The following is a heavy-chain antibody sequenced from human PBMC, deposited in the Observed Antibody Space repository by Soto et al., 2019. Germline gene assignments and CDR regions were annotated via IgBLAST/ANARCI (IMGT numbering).Heavy chain of an antibody. D-gene: IGHD3-22*01. V-gene: IGHV4-30-2*01. CDR2: IYHSGST. Sequence: LSTPFAVSGGSISSGGYSWRWIRQPPGKGLEWIGYIYHSGSTYYNPSLKSRVTISVDRSKNQFSLKLSSVTAADTAVYYCARSIDYYDSSGPTRSENWFDPWGQGTLVTVSS. CDR1: GGSISSGGYS. J-gene: IGHJ5*02. CDR3: ARSIDYYDSSGPTRSENWFDP.